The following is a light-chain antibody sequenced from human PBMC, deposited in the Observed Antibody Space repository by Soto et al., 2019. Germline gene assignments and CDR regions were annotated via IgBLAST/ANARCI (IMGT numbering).Light chain of an antibody. Sequence: DIQMTQSPSTLSGSVGDRVTITCRASQTISSWLAWYQQKPGKAPKLLIYKASTLKSGVPSRFSGSGSGTEFTLTISSLQPDDFATYYCQQYNSYPTFGQGTK. V-gene: IGKV1-5*03. J-gene: IGKJ1*01. CDR2: KAS. CDR1: QTISSW. CDR3: QQYNSYPT.